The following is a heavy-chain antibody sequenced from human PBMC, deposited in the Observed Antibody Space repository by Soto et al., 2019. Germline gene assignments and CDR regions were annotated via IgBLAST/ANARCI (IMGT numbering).Heavy chain of an antibody. V-gene: IGHV1-8*01. CDR3: ARMDCTNCVCYMGGWFDP. CDR2: MNPNSGNT. D-gene: IGHD2-8*01. J-gene: IGHJ5*02. Sequence: GASVKVSCKASGYTFTSYDINWVRQATGQGLEWMGWMNPNSGNTGYAQKFQGRVTMTRNTSISTAYMELSSLRSEDTAVYYCARMDCTNCVCYMGGWFDPWGQGTLVTVSS. CDR1: GYTFTSYD.